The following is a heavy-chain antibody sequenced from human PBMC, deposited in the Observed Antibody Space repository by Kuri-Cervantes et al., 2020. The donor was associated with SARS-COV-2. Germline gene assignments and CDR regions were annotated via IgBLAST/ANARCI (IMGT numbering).Heavy chain of an antibody. J-gene: IGHJ4*02. V-gene: IGHV1-69*04. CDR3: ARTRGIAAAYYFDY. CDR2: IIPILGIA. CDR1: GGTFSSYA. D-gene: IGHD6-13*01. Sequence: SVKVSCKASGGTFSSYAISWVRQAPGQGLEWMGRIIPILGIANYAQKFQGRVTITADKSTSTAYMELSSLRSEDTAVYYCARTRGIAAAYYFDYWGQGALVTVSS.